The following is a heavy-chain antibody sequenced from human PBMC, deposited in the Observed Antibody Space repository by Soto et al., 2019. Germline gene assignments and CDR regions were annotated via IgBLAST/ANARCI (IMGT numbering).Heavy chain of an antibody. CDR2: ISDSGSTI. V-gene: IGHV3-11*01. CDR3: ARGGSGWTRGGWLGP. J-gene: IGHJ5*02. D-gene: IGHD6-25*01. CDR1: GCTFRDDY. Sequence: QMQLVQSGGGLVKPGGSLTLSCKACGCTFRDDYMIWVRQTPGKGLEWLSYISDSGSTIYYADSVRARFTIFRENAANSVYLQLDGLTDGDTAFYYCARGGSGWTRGGWLGPWGQGSLVTLSS.